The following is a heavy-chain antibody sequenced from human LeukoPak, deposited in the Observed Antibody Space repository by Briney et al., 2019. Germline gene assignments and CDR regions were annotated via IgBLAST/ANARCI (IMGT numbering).Heavy chain of an antibody. CDR1: GFTFSSYS. CDR2: ISSSSTI. V-gene: IGHV3-48*01. D-gene: IGHD2-21*02. CDR3: ARVPQAYCGGDCYSPWFDP. J-gene: IGHJ5*02. Sequence: GGSLRLSCAASGFTFSSYSMNWVRQAPGKGLEWVSYISSSSTIYYADSVKGRFTISRDNAKNSLYLQMNSLRAEDTAVYYCARVPQAYCGGDCYSPWFDPWGQGTLVTVSS.